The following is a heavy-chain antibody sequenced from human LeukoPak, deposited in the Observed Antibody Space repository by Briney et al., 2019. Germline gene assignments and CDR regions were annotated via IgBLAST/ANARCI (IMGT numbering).Heavy chain of an antibody. CDR3: ARGDRTYYDILTGDRTGILFDY. CDR1: GGSISSYY. J-gene: IGHJ4*02. Sequence: SETLSLTCTVSGGSISSYYWSWIRQPAGKGLEWIGRIHTSGSTNYNPSLKSRVTMSVDTSKNQFSLKLSSVTAADTAVYYCARGDRTYYDILTGDRTGILFDYWGQGTLVTVSS. V-gene: IGHV4-4*07. CDR2: IHTSGST. D-gene: IGHD3-9*01.